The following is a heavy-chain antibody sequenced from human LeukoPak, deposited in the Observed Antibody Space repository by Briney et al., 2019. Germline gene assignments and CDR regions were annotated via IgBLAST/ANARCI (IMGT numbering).Heavy chain of an antibody. V-gene: IGHV3-9*01. Sequence: GGSLRLSCAASGFTFDDYAMHWVRQAPGKGLEWVSCISWNSGSIGYADSVKGRFTISRDNAKNSLYLQMNSLRAEDTALYYCAKDMGYSYGYSSAGFDYWGQGTLVTVSS. CDR2: ISWNSGSI. J-gene: IGHJ4*02. CDR1: GFTFDDYA. CDR3: AKDMGYSYGYSSAGFDY. D-gene: IGHD5-18*01.